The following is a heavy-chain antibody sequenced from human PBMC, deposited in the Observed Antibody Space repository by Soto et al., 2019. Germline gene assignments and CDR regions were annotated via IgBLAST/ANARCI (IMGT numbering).Heavy chain of an antibody. D-gene: IGHD4-17*01. CDR1: GFTFSSYG. CDR2: ISYDGSNK. J-gene: IGHJ4*02. CDR3: AKTYGDYFNY. V-gene: IGHV3-30*18. Sequence: GGSLSLSCAASGFTFSSYGMHWVRQAPGKGLEWVAVISYDGSNKYYADSVKGRFTISRDNSKNTLYLQMNSLRAEDTAVYYCAKTYGDYFNYWGQGTLVTVSS.